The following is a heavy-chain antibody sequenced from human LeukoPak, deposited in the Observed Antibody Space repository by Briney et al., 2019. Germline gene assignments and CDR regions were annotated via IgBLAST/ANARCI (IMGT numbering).Heavy chain of an antibody. CDR3: ARDLRLTS. J-gene: IGHJ4*02. V-gene: IGHV3-21*01. CDR1: GFTFSSYS. CDR2: ISSSSSHI. Sequence: PGGSLRLSCAASGFTFSSYSMNWVRQAQGKGLEWVSCISSSSSHIYYADSVKGRFTISRDNAKNSLYLQMNSLRAEDTAVYYCARDLRLTSWGQGTLVTVSS.